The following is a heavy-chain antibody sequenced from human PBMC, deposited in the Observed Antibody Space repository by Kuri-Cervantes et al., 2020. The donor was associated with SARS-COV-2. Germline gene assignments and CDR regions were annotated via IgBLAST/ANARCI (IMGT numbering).Heavy chain of an antibody. CDR2: ISFDGSNK. CDR3: AKDRQNYGFWSGLDY. CDR1: GFNFRTYG. V-gene: IGHV3-30*18. Sequence: GGSLRLSCAASGFNFRTYGLHWVRQAPGKGLEWVALISFDGSNKCYADSVKGRFTISRDNSKNTLYLQMNSLRTEDTAVYYCAKDRQNYGFWSGLDYWGQGTLVTVSS. J-gene: IGHJ4*02. D-gene: IGHD3-3*01.